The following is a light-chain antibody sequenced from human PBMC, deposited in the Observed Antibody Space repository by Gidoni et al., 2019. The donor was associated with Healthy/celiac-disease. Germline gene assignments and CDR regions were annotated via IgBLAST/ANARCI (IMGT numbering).Light chain of an antibody. Sequence: IVMTQSPDSLAVCLGERATINCKSSQSVLYSSNNKNYLAWYQQKPGQPPKLLIYWASTRESGVPDRFSGSGSGTEFTLTISSLQAEDVAVYYCQQYYSTPPTFGQGTKVEIK. J-gene: IGKJ1*01. V-gene: IGKV4-1*01. CDR1: QSVLYSSNNKNY. CDR3: QQYYSTPPT. CDR2: WAS.